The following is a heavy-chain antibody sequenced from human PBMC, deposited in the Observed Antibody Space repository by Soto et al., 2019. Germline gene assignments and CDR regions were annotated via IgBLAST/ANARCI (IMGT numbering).Heavy chain of an antibody. CDR1: GYSFTSYW. CDR3: ARDYGSGSYYLHYYYGMDV. CDR2: IDPSDSYT. D-gene: IGHD3-10*01. Sequence: PGESLKISCKGSGYSFTSYWISWVRQMPGKGLEWMGRIDPSDSYTNYSPSFQGHVTISADKSISTAYLQWSSLKASDTAMYYCARDYGSGSYYLHYYYGMDVWGQGTKVTVSS. V-gene: IGHV5-10-1*01. J-gene: IGHJ6*02.